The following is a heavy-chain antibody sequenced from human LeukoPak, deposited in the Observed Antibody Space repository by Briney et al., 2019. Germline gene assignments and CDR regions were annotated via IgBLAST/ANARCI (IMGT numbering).Heavy chain of an antibody. Sequence: PGGSLRLSCAASGFTFSSYSMNWVRQAPGKGLEWVSAISGSGGSTYYADSVKGRFTISRDNSKNTLYLQMNSLRAEDTAVYYCAKRFYSTSLRYFDWLSERPGAPGGAFDIWGQGTMVTVSS. CDR1: GFTFSSYS. J-gene: IGHJ3*02. CDR3: AKRFYSTSLRYFDWLSERPGAPGGAFDI. D-gene: IGHD3-9*01. CDR2: ISGSGGST. V-gene: IGHV3-23*01.